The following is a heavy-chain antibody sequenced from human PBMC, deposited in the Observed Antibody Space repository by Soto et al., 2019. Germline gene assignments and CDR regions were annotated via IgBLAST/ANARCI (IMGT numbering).Heavy chain of an antibody. CDR1: GGTFSSYA. V-gene: IGHV1-69*12. CDR2: IIPMSGAT. D-gene: IGHD1-26*01. Sequence: QVQLVQSGAEVKKPGSSVKVSCKASGGTFSSYALGWVRQAPGQGLEWMGGIIPMSGATNYAQKFQGRVTFTADESTNTAYLELTSLRSEDTAVYYCARGGPENDYWGQGTLVTVSS. J-gene: IGHJ4*02. CDR3: ARGGPENDY.